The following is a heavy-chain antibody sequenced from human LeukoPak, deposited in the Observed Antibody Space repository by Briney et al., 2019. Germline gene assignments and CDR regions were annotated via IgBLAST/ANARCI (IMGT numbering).Heavy chain of an antibody. Sequence: GGSLRLSCAASGFTFSNYVMNWVRQAPGKGLEWVSTISASGGSTYYAGSVKGRFTISRDNSKNTLYLQMNSLRAEDTAVYYCAKRYDSGTFDYWGQGTLDTVSS. CDR3: AKRYDSGTFDY. J-gene: IGHJ4*02. D-gene: IGHD3-10*01. V-gene: IGHV3-23*01. CDR1: GFTFSNYV. CDR2: ISASGGST.